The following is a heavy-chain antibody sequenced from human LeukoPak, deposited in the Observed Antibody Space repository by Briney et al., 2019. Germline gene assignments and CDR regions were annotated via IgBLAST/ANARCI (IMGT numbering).Heavy chain of an antibody. J-gene: IGHJ3*02. CDR2: IYYSGST. CDR1: GGSISSYY. D-gene: IGHD1-26*01. V-gene: IGHV4-59*12. Sequence: SETLSLTCTVSGGSISSYYWSWIRQPPGKGLEWIGYIYYSGSTNYNPSLKSRVTMSVDTSKNQFSLKLSSVTAADMAVYYCARDLRIMGAMVAFDIWGQGTMVTVSS. CDR3: ARDLRIMGAMVAFDI.